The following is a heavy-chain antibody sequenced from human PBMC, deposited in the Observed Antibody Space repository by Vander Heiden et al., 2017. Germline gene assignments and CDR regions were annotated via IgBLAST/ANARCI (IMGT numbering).Heavy chain of an antibody. CDR2: ISGSGGST. Sequence: EVQLLESGGGLVQPGGSLRLSCAASCFTFSSYDMGGVRQAPGKGLEWVSAISGSGGSTYYADSVKGRFTISRDNSKNTLYLQVNSLRAEDTAVYYCAKETRSGRAVAGTFDYWGQGTLVTVSS. CDR1: CFTFSSYD. J-gene: IGHJ4*02. V-gene: IGHV3-23*01. CDR3: AKETRSGRAVAGTFDY. D-gene: IGHD6-19*01.